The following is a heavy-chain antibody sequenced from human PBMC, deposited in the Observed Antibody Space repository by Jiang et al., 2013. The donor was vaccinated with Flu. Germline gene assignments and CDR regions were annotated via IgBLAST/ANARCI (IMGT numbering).Heavy chain of an antibody. CDR1: GGSISSGDYY. CDR2: IYYSGST. V-gene: IGHV4-30-4*01. Sequence: GPGLVKPSQTLSLTCTVSGGSISSGDYYWSWIRQPPGKGLEWIGYIYYSGSTYYNPSLKSRVTISVDTSKNQFSLKLSSVTAADTAVYYCARVGGRNIVVVPAHQFDPWGQGTLVTVSS. D-gene: IGHD2-2*01. J-gene: IGHJ5*02. CDR3: ARVGGRNIVVVPAHQFDP.